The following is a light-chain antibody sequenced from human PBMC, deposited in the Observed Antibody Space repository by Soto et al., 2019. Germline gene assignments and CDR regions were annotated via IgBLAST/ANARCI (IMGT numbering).Light chain of an antibody. J-gene: IGLJ1*01. CDR1: SSTIGSNT. CDR2: SNN. V-gene: IGLV1-44*01. Sequence: QSVLTQPPSASGTPGQRVTISCSGSSSTIGSNTVNWYQQLPGTAPKLLIYSNNQRPSGVPDRFSGSKSGTSASLAISGLQSEDEADYDCAAWDDSLNGRVFGTGTKVTVL. CDR3: AAWDDSLNGRV.